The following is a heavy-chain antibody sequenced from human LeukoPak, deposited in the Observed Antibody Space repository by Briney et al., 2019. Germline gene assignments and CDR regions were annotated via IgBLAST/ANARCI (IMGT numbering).Heavy chain of an antibody. V-gene: IGHV3-30*18. CDR3: AKALVVLDVFDI. J-gene: IGHJ3*02. CDR1: GFTFSNYG. D-gene: IGHD3-22*01. CDR2: ISYDGGNK. Sequence: GRSLRLSCAASGFTFSNYGMHWVRQAPGKGLEWVAIISYDGGNKYYADSVKGRFTISRDNSENTLYLQMNSLRSEDTAVYYCAKALVVLDVFDIWGQGTMVTVSS.